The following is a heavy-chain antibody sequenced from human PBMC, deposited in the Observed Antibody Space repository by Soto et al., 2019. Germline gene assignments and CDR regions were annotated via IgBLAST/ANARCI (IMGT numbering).Heavy chain of an antibody. V-gene: IGHV1-18*01. CDR2: ISAYNGNT. Sequence: QVQLVQSGAEVKKPGASVKVSCKASGYTFTSYGISWVRQAPGQGLEWMGWISAYNGNTNYAQKLQGRVTMTTDTPTSTAYMELRSRRSDDTAVYYCARALGKTTVTTSNDYWGQGTLVTVSS. J-gene: IGHJ4*02. D-gene: IGHD4-17*01. CDR3: ARALGKTTVTTSNDY. CDR1: GYTFTSYG.